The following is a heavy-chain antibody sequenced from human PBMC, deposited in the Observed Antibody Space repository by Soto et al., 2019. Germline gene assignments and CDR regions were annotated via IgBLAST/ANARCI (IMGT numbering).Heavy chain of an antibody. CDR3: ARDWDCSGGSCYFDY. D-gene: IGHD2-15*01. CDR2: ISSSSSYI. CDR1: GFTFSSYS. J-gene: IGHJ4*02. V-gene: IGHV3-21*01. Sequence: EVQLVESGGGLVKPGGSLRLSCAASGFTFSSYSMNWVRQAPGKGLEWVSSISSSSSYIYYADSVKGRFTISRDNAKNSLYLQMNSLRAEDTAVYYCARDWDCSGGSCYFDYWGQGTLVIVSS.